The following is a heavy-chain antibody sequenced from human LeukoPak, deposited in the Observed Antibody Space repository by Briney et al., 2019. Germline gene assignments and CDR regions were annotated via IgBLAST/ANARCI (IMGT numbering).Heavy chain of an antibody. J-gene: IGHJ4*02. CDR2: ISGSGGST. V-gene: IGHV3-23*01. CDR3: ARGWGRGNSFFDY. Sequence: QPGGSLRLSCAASGFTFSSYAMSWVRQAPGKGLEWVSAISGSGGSTYYADSVKGRFTISRDNSKNTLYLQMNSLRAEDTAVYYRARGWGRGNSFFDYWGQGTLVTVSS. CDR1: GFTFSSYA. D-gene: IGHD3-16*01.